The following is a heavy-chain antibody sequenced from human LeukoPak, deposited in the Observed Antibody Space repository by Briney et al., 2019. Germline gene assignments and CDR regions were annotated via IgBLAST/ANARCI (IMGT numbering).Heavy chain of an antibody. D-gene: IGHD3-9*01. Sequence: SETLSLTCTVSGGSISSGSYYWSWIRQPAGKGLEWIGRIYTSGSTNYNPSLKSRVTISVDTSKNQFSLKLSSVTAADTAVYYCARARNYDILTGYSVQFDYWGQGTLVTVSS. V-gene: IGHV4-61*02. CDR2: IYTSGST. CDR3: ARARNYDILTGYSVQFDY. CDR1: GGSISSGSYY. J-gene: IGHJ4*02.